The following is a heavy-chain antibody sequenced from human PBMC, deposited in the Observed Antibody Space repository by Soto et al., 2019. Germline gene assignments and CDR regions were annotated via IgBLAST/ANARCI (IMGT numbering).Heavy chain of an antibody. V-gene: IGHV1-3*05. D-gene: IGHD6-19*01. CDR2: INAGNGNT. Sequence: QVQLVQSGAEEKKPGASVKVSCKASGYTFTGYAMHWVRQAPGQRLEWMGWINAGNGNTKYSQKFQGRATITRDTSASPAYMELSSLRSEATAVYYCASAVAVPADFAYWGQGTLVTVSS. J-gene: IGHJ4*02. CDR3: ASAVAVPADFAY. CDR1: GYTFTGYA.